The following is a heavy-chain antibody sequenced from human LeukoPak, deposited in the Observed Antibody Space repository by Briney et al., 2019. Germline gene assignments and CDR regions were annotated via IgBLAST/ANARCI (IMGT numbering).Heavy chain of an antibody. CDR3: AKPRGSGTWYYFDY. D-gene: IGHD2-2*01. Sequence: GGSLRLSCAASGFTFSSYGMHWVRQAPGKGLEWVAVIWYDGSNKYYADSVKGRFTISRDNSKNTLYLQMNSLRAEDTAVYYCAKPRGSGTWYYFDYWGQGTLVTVSS. V-gene: IGHV3-30*02. J-gene: IGHJ4*02. CDR2: IWYDGSNK. CDR1: GFTFSSYG.